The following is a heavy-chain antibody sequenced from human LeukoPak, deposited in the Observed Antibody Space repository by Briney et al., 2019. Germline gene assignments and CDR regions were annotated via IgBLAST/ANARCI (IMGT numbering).Heavy chain of an antibody. Sequence: GGSLRLSCAASGFTFSGSALPWVRQASGKGREWVGRIISKANSYATASAASAKARSTISSDDSQNTGYLQMNSPKTEETAVYYCTQLTTGGYWGQETLVTVSS. CDR3: TQLTTGGY. J-gene: IGHJ4*02. V-gene: IGHV3-73*01. D-gene: IGHD4-17*01. CDR2: IISKANSYAT. CDR1: GFTFSGSA.